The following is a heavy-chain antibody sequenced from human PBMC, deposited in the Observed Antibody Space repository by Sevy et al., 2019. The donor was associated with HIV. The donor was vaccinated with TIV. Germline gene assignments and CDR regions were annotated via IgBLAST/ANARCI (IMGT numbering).Heavy chain of an antibody. J-gene: IGHJ6*02. V-gene: IGHV1-18*01. Sequence: ASVKVSCKASGYTFTSYGISWVRQAPGQGLEWMGWISAYNGNTNYAQKLQGRVTMTTDTSTSTAYTELRSLRSDDTAVYYCARDSIFGVVTLYYYGMDVGGQGTKVTVSS. CDR2: ISAYNGNT. CDR1: GYTFTSYG. CDR3: ARDSIFGVVTLYYYGMDV. D-gene: IGHD3-3*02.